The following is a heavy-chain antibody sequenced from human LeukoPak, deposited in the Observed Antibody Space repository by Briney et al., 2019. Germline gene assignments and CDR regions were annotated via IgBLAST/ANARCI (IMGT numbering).Heavy chain of an antibody. CDR2: IYPRDSEI. V-gene: IGHV5-51*01. D-gene: IGHD6-13*01. Sequence: GESLKISCEGSGYSFSTYWSAWVRPMPGKGLEWMGSIYPRDSEIRYSPSFQGQVTISADNSISTAYLQWSSLKASDTAMYYCAGPAYSSSLSSHFDPWGQGTLVTVSS. CDR3: AGPAYSSSLSSHFDP. J-gene: IGHJ5*02. CDR1: GYSFSTYW.